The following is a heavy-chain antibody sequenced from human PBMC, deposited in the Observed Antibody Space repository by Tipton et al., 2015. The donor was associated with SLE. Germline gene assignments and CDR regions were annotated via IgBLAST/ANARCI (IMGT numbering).Heavy chain of an antibody. CDR1: GGTFKNFV. CDR2: IIPVVDKT. V-gene: IGHV1-69*06. D-gene: IGHD2-8*02. Sequence: QLVQSGAEVKKPGSSVKVSCKASGGTFKNFVVSWVRQAPGQGLEWIGGIIPVVDKTNYAQKFQGRLTINADTSTNTVTMELKSLRSGDTAVYYCARGGCDSVSCTGGGLAFWGQGTLVTVSS. J-gene: IGHJ4*02. CDR3: ARGGCDSVSCTGGGLAF.